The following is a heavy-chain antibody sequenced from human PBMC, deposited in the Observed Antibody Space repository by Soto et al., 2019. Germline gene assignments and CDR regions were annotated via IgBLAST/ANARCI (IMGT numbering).Heavy chain of an antibody. Sequence: DVQVLESGGGWVQPGGSLRLSCAPSGFIFSVSDMTWVRQAPGKGLEWVSSISIRGDAAYYADSVKGRFTISRDNSKNTLYLQMSNLRAEDTAVYYCAQLVSQDHFDHWGRGGMVTVSS. CDR1: GFIFSVSD. CDR2: ISIRGDAA. CDR3: AQLVSQDHFDH. D-gene: IGHD2-15*01. J-gene: IGHJ4*02. V-gene: IGHV3-23*01.